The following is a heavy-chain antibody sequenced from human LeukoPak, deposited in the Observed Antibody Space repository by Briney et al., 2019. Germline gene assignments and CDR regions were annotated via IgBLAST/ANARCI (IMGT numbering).Heavy chain of an antibody. CDR3: ARGKGYYYGSGSYYNY. Sequence: GSLRLSCAASGFTFSDYGMNWVRQAPGKGLEWIGVINHSGSTNYNPSLKSRVTISVDTSKNQFSLKLSSVTAADTAVYYCARGKGYYYGSGSYYNYWGQGTLVTVSS. J-gene: IGHJ4*02. D-gene: IGHD3-10*01. CDR1: GFTFSDYG. CDR2: INHSGST. V-gene: IGHV4-34*01.